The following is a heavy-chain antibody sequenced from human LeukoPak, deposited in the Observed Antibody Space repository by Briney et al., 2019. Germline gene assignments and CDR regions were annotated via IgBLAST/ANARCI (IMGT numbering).Heavy chain of an antibody. Sequence: ASVKVSCKASGYTFSDYLMHWVQQAPGQGLEWMGWINPKSGATSSAQKFQGRVTMTRVTSISTAYMDLTTLTSDDTAVYFCARDRQGDGFAYFDFWGQGTLATVSS. CDR3: ARDRQGDGFAYFDF. V-gene: IGHV1-2*02. CDR2: INPKSGAT. J-gene: IGHJ4*02. D-gene: IGHD5-24*01. CDR1: GYTFSDYL.